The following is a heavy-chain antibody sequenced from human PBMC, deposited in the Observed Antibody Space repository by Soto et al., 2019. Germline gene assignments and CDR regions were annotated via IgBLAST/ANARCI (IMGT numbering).Heavy chain of an antibody. CDR2: IKEDGSEK. D-gene: IGHD6-13*01. CDR3: ARRSSRFDD. CDR1: EFTFSSYW. V-gene: IGHV3-7*03. J-gene: IGHJ4*02. Sequence: PGGSLRLSCAASEFTFSSYWMSWVRQAPGKGLEWVPNIKEDGSEKYYVDSVKGRFTISRDNVKNSLYLQMNSLRAEDTAVYYCARRSSRFDDWGQGTLVTVSS.